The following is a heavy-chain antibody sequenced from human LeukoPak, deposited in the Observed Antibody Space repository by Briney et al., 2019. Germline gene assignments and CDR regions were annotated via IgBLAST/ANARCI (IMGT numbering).Heavy chain of an antibody. J-gene: IGHJ4*02. D-gene: IGHD1-1*01. V-gene: IGHV1-18*01. CDR3: ARRQGTTLSFDY. CDR1: GYTFTSYG. Sequence: ASVKVSCKASGYTFTSYGFSWVRQAPGQGLEWMGWINAYIGNTNYAQKLQGRVTMTTDTSTSTAYMELRSLRFDDTAVYYCARRQGTTLSFDYWGQGTLVTVSS. CDR2: INAYIGNT.